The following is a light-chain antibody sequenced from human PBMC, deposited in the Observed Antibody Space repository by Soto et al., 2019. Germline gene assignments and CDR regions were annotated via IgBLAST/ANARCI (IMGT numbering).Light chain of an antibody. CDR2: DTS. CDR3: LLPYRDAWV. J-gene: IGLJ3*02. Sequence: QAVVTQETSMSVSPGGTVTLTCGSSTGTVTSGHYPYWFQQKPGQAPRTLIYDTSNKQSWTPARFSGSLLGGKAALTLSGAQPEDGADYYCLLPYRDAWVFGGGTKLTVL. CDR1: TGTVTSGHY. V-gene: IGLV7-46*01.